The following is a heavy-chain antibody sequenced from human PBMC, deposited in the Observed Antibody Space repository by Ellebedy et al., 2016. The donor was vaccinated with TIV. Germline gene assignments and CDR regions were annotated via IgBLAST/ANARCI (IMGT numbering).Heavy chain of an antibody. D-gene: IGHD5-24*01. J-gene: IGHJ4*01. V-gene: IGHV3-64D*06. Sequence: GESLKISCSASGFTFSRYAMHWVRQAPGKGLEYVSAISSNGGSTYYADSVKGRFTISRDNPKNTMYLQMSSLRTEDTVVYYCVKDRDGYCYFDHWGQGTLVIVSS. CDR2: ISSNGGST. CDR3: VKDRDGYCYFDH. CDR1: GFTFSRYA.